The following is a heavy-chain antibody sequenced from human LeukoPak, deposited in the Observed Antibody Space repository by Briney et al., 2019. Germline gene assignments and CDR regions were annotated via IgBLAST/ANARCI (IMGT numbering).Heavy chain of an antibody. Sequence: GGSLRLSCGASGFTFSTYNMNWVRRAPWKGLEWVSSISSSSSHTYYVDSVKGRFTISRDNTMNSLYLQMNSLRAEDTAVYYCTREVPHGYSGYDSRDYWGQGTLVTVSS. CDR1: GFTFSTYN. CDR2: ISSSSSHT. J-gene: IGHJ4*02. CDR3: TREVPHGYSGYDSRDY. D-gene: IGHD5-12*01. V-gene: IGHV3-21*01.